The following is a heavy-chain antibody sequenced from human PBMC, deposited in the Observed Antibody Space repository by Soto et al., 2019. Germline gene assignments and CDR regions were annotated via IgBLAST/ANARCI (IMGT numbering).Heavy chain of an antibody. CDR3: ARHEPLRTRDYFDY. Sequence: QLQLQESGPGLVKPSETLSLTCTVSGGSISSSSYYWGWIRQPPGKGLEWIGSIYYSGSTYYNPSLKSRVTISVDTSKNQFSLKLSSVTAADTAVYYCARHEPLRTRDYFDYWGQGTLVTVSS. CDR1: GGSISSSSYY. J-gene: IGHJ4*02. V-gene: IGHV4-39*01. CDR2: IYYSGST. D-gene: IGHD4-17*01.